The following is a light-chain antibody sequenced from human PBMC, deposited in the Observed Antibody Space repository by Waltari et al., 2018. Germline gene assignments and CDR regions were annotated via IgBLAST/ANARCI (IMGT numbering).Light chain of an antibody. V-gene: IGLV2-23*02. J-gene: IGLJ1*01. Sequence: QSALTQPASVSGSPGQSITISCTGTSSDVGTYNLVSWFQRHPGKAPKLMIYGVGKRPSVGSNRFSGSKSGNTASLTISGLQAEDEADYYCCSYAGSGTVHVFGTGTKVTVL. CDR3: CSYAGSGTVHV. CDR2: GVG. CDR1: SSDVGTYNL.